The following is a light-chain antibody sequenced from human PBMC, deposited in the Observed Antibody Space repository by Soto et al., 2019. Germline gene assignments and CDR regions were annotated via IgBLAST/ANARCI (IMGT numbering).Light chain of an antibody. CDR3: QHYKSFPWT. CDR1: QSISSW. Sequence: DIQMTQSPPTLSASVGDIVTITCRASQSISSWLAWYQQKPGKAPKLLIYKASSLESGVPSRFSGSGSGTEFTLTISSLQPDDFATYYCQHYKSFPWTFGRGTKVEIK. J-gene: IGKJ1*01. V-gene: IGKV1-5*03. CDR2: KAS.